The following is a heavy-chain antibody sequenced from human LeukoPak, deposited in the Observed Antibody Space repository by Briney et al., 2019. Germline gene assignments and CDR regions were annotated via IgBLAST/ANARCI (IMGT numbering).Heavy chain of an antibody. CDR3: ASGENYYDSSVIFDY. D-gene: IGHD3-22*01. J-gene: IGHJ4*02. CDR1: GGSFSGYY. V-gene: IGHV4-34*01. CDR2: INHSGST. Sequence: SETLSLTCAVYGGSFSGYYWNWIRQPLGEGLEWIGEINHSGSTNYNPSLKSRVTISVDTSKNQFSLKLSSVTAADTAVYYCASGENYYDSSVIFDYWGQGTLVTVSS.